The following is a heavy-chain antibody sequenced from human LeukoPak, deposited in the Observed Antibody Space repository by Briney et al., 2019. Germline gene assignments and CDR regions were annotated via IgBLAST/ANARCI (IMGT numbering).Heavy chain of an antibody. J-gene: IGHJ4*02. CDR2: ISGGGGNT. D-gene: IGHD3-10*01. Sequence: PGGSLRLSCAASGFTFSTYAVSWVRQAPGKGLEWVSVISGGGGNTYYADSVKGRFTVSRDNSKNILYLQMNSLRAEDTAVYYCAKAGSDLWFGELTSHLPQPLDYWGQGTLVTVSS. V-gene: IGHV3-23*01. CDR3: AKAGSDLWFGELTSHLPQPLDY. CDR1: GFTFSTYA.